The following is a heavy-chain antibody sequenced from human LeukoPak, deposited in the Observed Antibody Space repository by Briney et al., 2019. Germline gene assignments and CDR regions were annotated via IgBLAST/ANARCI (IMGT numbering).Heavy chain of an antibody. J-gene: IGHJ6*03. CDR2: IIPIFGTA. CDR3: ASWHPYYYDSSGPYYYYYYMDV. V-gene: IGHV1-69*06. D-gene: IGHD3-22*01. Sequence: GASVKVSCKASGGTFSSYAISWVRQAPGQGLEWMGGIIPIFGTANYAQKFQGRVTITADKSTSTAYMELSSLRSEDTAVYYCASWHPYYYDSSGPYYYYYYMDVWGKGTTVTISS. CDR1: GGTFSSYA.